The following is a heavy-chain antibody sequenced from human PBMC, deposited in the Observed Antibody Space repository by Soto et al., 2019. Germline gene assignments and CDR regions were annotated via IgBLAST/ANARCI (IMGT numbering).Heavy chain of an antibody. J-gene: IGHJ5*02. V-gene: IGHV1-8*02. CDR3: ARMTCASVTWIKWFDP. CDR2: MNPKTGET. Sequence: QVQLVQSGAEVKKPGASVTVSCKASGYTFMDYNIDWVRQATGQGLEWMGGMNPKTGETVYAQNFQGRVTMTRTASTSTAYMELISLTPEDTAVYYCARMTCASVTWIKWFDPWGQGTLVTVSS. CDR1: GYTFMDYN. D-gene: IGHD4-17*01.